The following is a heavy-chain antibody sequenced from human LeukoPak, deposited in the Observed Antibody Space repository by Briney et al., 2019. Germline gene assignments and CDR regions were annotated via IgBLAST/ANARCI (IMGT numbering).Heavy chain of an antibody. Sequence: SETLSLTCTVSGGSISSYYWSWIRQPAGKGLEWIGRIYTSGSTNYNPSLKSRVTMSVDTSKNQFSLKLSSVTAADTAVYYCASDGPFSIVEVSPYWGQGTLVTVSS. D-gene: IGHD1-26*01. CDR2: IYTSGST. CDR3: ASDGPFSIVEVSPY. V-gene: IGHV4-4*07. J-gene: IGHJ4*02. CDR1: GGSISSYY.